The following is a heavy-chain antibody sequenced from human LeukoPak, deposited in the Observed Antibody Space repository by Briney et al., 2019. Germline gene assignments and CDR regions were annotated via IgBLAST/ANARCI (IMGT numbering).Heavy chain of an antibody. V-gene: IGHV4-34*01. CDR3: ARGYYYYDSSGSVDY. D-gene: IGHD3-22*01. J-gene: IGHJ4*02. CDR2: INHSGST. Sequence: PSETLSLTCAVYGGSFSGYYWSWIRQPPGKGLEWIGEINHSGSTNYNPSLKSRVTISVDTSKNQFSLKLSSVTAADTAVYYCARGYYYYDSSGSVDYWGQGTLVTVSS. CDR1: GGSFSGYY.